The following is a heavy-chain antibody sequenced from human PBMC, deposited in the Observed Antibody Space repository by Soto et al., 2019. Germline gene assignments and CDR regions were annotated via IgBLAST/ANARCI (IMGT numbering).Heavy chain of an antibody. J-gene: IGHJ4*02. D-gene: IGHD1-26*01. CDR1: GFTFSSYG. V-gene: IGHV3-30*03. CDR2: ISYDGSNK. Sequence: GGSLRLSCAASGFTFSSYGMHWVRQAPGKGLEWVAVISYDGSNKYYADSVKGRFTISRDNSKNTLYLQMNSLRAEDTAVYYCAIVGATTLKFFDYWGQGTLVTVSS. CDR3: AIVGATTLKFFDY.